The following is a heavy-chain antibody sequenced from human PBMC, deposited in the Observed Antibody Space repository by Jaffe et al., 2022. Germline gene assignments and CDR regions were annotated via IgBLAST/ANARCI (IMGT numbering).Heavy chain of an antibody. J-gene: IGHJ4*02. CDR2: INHSGST. Sequence: QVQLQQWGAGLLKPSETLSLTCAVYGGSFSGYYWSWIRQPPGKGLEWIGEINHSGSTNYNPSLKSRVTISVDTSKNQFSLKLSSVTAADTAVYYCARLTTDLLLWFGELLAQGGFHPYYFDYWGQGTLVTVSS. D-gene: IGHD3-10*01. CDR3: ARLTTDLLLWFGELLAQGGFHPYYFDY. V-gene: IGHV4-34*01. CDR1: GGSFSGYY.